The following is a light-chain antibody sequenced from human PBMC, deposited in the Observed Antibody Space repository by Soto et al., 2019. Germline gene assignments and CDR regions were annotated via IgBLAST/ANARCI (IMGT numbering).Light chain of an antibody. CDR2: DVS. Sequence: QSALTQPRSVSGSPGQSVTISCTGTSSDVGGYNYVSWYQQHPDKVPKLMIYDVSKRPSGVPDRFSGSKSGNTASLTISGLQGEDEADYYCCSYAGSYTYVFGTGTKVTVL. J-gene: IGLJ1*01. CDR3: CSYAGSYTYV. V-gene: IGLV2-11*01. CDR1: SSDVGGYNY.